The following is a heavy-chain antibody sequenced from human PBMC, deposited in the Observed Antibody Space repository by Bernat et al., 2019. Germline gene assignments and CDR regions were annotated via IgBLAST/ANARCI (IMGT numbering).Heavy chain of an antibody. CDR2: IYSGGST. V-gene: IGHV3-53*02. CDR3: AREFVVVPAAMGLSKYYYYGMDV. CDR1: GFTVSSNY. J-gene: IGHJ6*02. D-gene: IGHD2-2*01. Sequence: EVQLVETGGGLIQPGGSLRLSCAASGFTVSSNYMSWVRQAPGKGLEWVSVIYSGGSTYYADSGKGRFTISRDNSKNTLYLQMNSLRAEDTAVYYCAREFVVVPAAMGLSKYYYYGMDVWGQGTTVTVSS.